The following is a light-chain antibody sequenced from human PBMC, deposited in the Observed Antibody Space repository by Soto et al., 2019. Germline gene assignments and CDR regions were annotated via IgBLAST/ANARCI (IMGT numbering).Light chain of an antibody. CDR3: QQYGSSPLT. Sequence: EIVLTQSPGTLSLSPGERATLSCRASQSVSSSYLAWYQQKPGQAPRLLIYGASSRATGIPDRFSGSGSGTDFPLTISRLGPEDFAEYYCQQYGSSPLTFGQGTRLAIK. CDR1: QSVSSSY. J-gene: IGKJ5*01. V-gene: IGKV3-20*01. CDR2: GAS.